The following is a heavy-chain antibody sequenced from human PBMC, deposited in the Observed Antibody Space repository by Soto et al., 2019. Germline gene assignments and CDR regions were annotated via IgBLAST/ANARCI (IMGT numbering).Heavy chain of an antibody. V-gene: IGHV4-34*01. Sequence: SETLSLTCAVYGGSFSGYYWSWIRQPPGKGLEWIAEINHSGSTNYNPSLKSRVTISVDTSKNQISLKLSSVTAADTAVYYCGREWISQWLVRKPPYYFDYWGQGTLVTVSS. J-gene: IGHJ4*02. CDR2: INHSGST. D-gene: IGHD6-19*01. CDR1: GGSFSGYY. CDR3: GREWISQWLVRKPPYYFDY.